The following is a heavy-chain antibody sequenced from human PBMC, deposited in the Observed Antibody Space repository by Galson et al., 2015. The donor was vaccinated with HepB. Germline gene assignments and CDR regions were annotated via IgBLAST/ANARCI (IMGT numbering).Heavy chain of an antibody. CDR2: VFYGVTT. V-gene: IGHV4-39*01. D-gene: IGHD3-10*01. CDR3: ARHPRFGELTGYYYGMDA. Sequence: ETLSLPCSVSDGPIITSRYFWGWIRQPPGRGLQWIGSVFYGVTTYHNPSLNSRVTIFAEQSANRFSLSVASVTAEDTGLYFCARHPRFGELTGYYYGMDAWGQGTTVTVSS. J-gene: IGHJ6*02. CDR1: DGPIITSRYF.